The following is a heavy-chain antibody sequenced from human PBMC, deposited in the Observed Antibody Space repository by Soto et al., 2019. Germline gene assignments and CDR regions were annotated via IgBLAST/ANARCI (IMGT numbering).Heavy chain of an antibody. D-gene: IGHD3-10*01. V-gene: IGHV1-8*01. CDR2: MNPNNGNT. Sequence: QVQLVQSGAEVKRPGASVKVSCKASGYTFTSYDINWVRQATGQGLEWMGWMNPNNGNTGYAQKFQGRVTMTRNTSISTAYMELSSLRSEDTAVYYCAREGLLWFGELSANHNWFDPWGQGTLVTVSS. CDR3: AREGLLWFGELSANHNWFDP. J-gene: IGHJ5*02. CDR1: GYTFTSYD.